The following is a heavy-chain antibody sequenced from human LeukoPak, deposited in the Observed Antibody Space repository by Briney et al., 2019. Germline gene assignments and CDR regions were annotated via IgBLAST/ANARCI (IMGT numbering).Heavy chain of an antibody. CDR2: ISTSGSTI. CDR3: ARAHRYSYGRNFDY. Sequence: GGSLRLSCAASGIAFSSYGMNWVRQAPGKGLEWVSYISTSGSTIYYADSVKGRFTISRDNAKNSLYLQMNSLRAEDTAVYYCARAHRYSYGRNFDYWGQGTLVTVSS. D-gene: IGHD5-18*01. J-gene: IGHJ4*02. V-gene: IGHV3-48*03. CDR1: GIAFSSYG.